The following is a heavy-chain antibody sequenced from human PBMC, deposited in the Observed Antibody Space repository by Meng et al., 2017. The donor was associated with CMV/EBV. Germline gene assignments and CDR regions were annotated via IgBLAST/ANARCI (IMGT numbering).Heavy chain of an antibody. V-gene: IGHV3-30*02. CDR3: AKATPGVWGTFDI. CDR1: GFTFSSYG. Sequence: GESLKISCAASGFTFSSYGMHWVRPAPGKGLEWVTFIRYDGSNKYYADSVKGRFTISRDNFKNTLYLQMNSLRAEDTAVYYCAKATPGVWGTFDIWGQGTMVTVSS. J-gene: IGHJ3*02. D-gene: IGHD3-16*01. CDR2: IRYDGSNK.